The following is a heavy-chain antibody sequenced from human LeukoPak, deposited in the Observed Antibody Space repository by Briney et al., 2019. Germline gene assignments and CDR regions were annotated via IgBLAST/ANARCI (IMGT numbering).Heavy chain of an antibody. CDR2: INHSGST. CDR1: RGSFSGYY. D-gene: IGHD6-19*01. Sequence: SETLSLTCAVYRGSFSGYYWSWIRQPPGKGLEWIGEINHSGSTNYNPSLKSRVTISVDTSKNQFSLKLSSVTAADTAVYYCATSYSSGWYAGYYYYMDVWGKGTTVTVSS. CDR3: ATSYSSGWYAGYYYYMDV. J-gene: IGHJ6*03. V-gene: IGHV4-34*01.